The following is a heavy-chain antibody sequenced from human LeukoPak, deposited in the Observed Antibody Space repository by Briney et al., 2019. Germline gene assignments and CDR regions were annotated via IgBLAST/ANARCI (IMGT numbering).Heavy chain of an antibody. D-gene: IGHD4-17*01. Sequence: PSETLSLACAVSGGSISSGGYSWSWIRQPPGKGLEWIGYIYHSGSTYYNPSLKSRVTISVDRSKNQFSLKLSSVTAADTAVYYCARDRYGDHTYFDYWGQGTLVTVSS. CDR2: IYHSGST. J-gene: IGHJ4*02. CDR3: ARDRYGDHTYFDY. CDR1: GGSISSGGYS. V-gene: IGHV4-30-2*01.